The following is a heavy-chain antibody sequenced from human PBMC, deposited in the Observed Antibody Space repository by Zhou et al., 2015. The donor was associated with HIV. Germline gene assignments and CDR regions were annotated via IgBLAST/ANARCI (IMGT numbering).Heavy chain of an antibody. V-gene: IGHV1-69*06. D-gene: IGHD3-22*01. Sequence: QVQLVQSGAEVKKPGSSVKVSCKASGGTFSSYAISWVRQAPGQGLEWMGGIIPIFGTANYAQKFQGRVTLTADKSTGAAYMELSSLRSEDAAVYYCARAGGDYDFAFDVWGQGTRVIVSS. CDR2: IIPIFGTA. J-gene: IGHJ3*01. CDR3: ARAGGDYDFAFDV. CDR1: GGTFSSYA.